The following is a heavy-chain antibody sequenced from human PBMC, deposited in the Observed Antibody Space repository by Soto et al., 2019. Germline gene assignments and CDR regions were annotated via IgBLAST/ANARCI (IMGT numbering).Heavy chain of an antibody. Sequence: ESGGGLVKPGGSLRLSCAASGFTFSNAWTSWVRQAPGKGLEWVGRIKSKTDGGTTDYAAPVKGRFTISRDDSKDTLYLQMNSLKTEDTAVYYCTTDTTVSTADKRFDPWGQGTLVTVSS. J-gene: IGHJ5*02. D-gene: IGHD4-17*01. V-gene: IGHV3-15*01. CDR1: GFTFSNAW. CDR2: IKSKTDGGTT. CDR3: TTDTTVSTADKRFDP.